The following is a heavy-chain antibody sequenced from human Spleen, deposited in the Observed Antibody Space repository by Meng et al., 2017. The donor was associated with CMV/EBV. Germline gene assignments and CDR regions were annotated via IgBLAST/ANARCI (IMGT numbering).Heavy chain of an antibody. CDR2: INHSGST. V-gene: IGHV4-34*01. J-gene: IGHJ5*02. CDR3: ARGVYYYGSGSYPPKGGFDP. CDR1: GGSLSGYY. D-gene: IGHD3-10*01. Sequence: QVQLQQWGAGLLKPSETLSLTCAVYGGSLSGYYWSWIRQPPGKGLEWIGEINHSGSTNYNPSLKSRVTISVDTSKNQFSLKLSSVTAADTAVYYCARGVYYYGSGSYPPKGGFDPWGQGTLVTVSS.